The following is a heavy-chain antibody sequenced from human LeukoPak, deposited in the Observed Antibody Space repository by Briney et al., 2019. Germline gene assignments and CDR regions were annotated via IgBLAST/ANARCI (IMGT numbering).Heavy chain of an antibody. CDR2: ISSSGSYI. D-gene: IGHD3-10*01. CDR3: ARGSAMVRGVSPLDY. J-gene: IGHJ4*02. CDR1: GFTLSSYS. Sequence: GGSLRLSCAASGFTLSSYSVNWVRQARGKGLEWVSSISSSGSYIYYADSVKGGFTISRDNDKNSLYLEMNSLIAEDTGVYYCARGSAMVRGVSPLDYWGQGTLVTGSS. V-gene: IGHV3-21*01.